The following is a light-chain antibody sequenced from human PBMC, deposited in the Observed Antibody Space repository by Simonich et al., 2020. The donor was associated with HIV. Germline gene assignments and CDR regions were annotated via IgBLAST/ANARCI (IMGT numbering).Light chain of an antibody. V-gene: IGKV3-15*01. J-gene: IGKJ1*01. Sequence: DIVMTQSPGTLSVSPGERTTLSSRSIQGVRSNVAWYQQKPCQAPRLLIYGTSTRATGIPARVSGSGSGTDFTLTISSMESEDFAVYHCQQYNNWPGTFGQGTKVEIK. CDR3: QQYNNWPGT. CDR2: GTS. CDR1: QGVRSN.